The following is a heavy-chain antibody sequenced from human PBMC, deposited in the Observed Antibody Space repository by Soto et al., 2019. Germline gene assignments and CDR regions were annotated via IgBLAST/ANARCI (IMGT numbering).Heavy chain of an antibody. D-gene: IGHD3-9*01. CDR1: GFTFSDYY. J-gene: IGHJ4*02. CDR2: ISSSGSTI. V-gene: IGHV3-11*01. CDR3: ARENLWYFDWLQSRESYYFDY. Sequence: GGSLRLSCAASGFTFSDYYMSWIRQAPGKGLEWVSYISSSGSTIYYADSVKGRFTISRDNAKNSLYLQMNSLRAEDTAVYYCARENLWYFDWLQSRESYYFDYWGQGTLVTVSS.